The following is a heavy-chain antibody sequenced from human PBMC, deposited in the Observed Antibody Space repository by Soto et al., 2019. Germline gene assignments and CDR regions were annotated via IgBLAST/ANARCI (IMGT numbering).Heavy chain of an antibody. Sequence: VQLVESGGGLIQPGGSLRLSCAASGFTVSSNYMSWVRQAPGKGLEWVSVIYSGGSTYYADSVKGRFTISRDNSKNTLYLQMNSLRAEDTAVYYCARDQGDGYNFGFDYWGQGTLVTVSS. CDR2: IYSGGST. CDR1: GFTVSSNY. CDR3: ARDQGDGYNFGFDY. D-gene: IGHD5-12*01. V-gene: IGHV3-53*01. J-gene: IGHJ4*02.